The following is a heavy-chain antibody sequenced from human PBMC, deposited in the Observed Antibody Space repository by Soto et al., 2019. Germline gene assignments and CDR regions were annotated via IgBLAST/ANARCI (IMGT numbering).Heavy chain of an antibody. D-gene: IGHD3-10*01. CDR2: IYYSGST. V-gene: IGHV4-59*01. CDR3: ARLTMVRGVIYYFDY. Sequence: PSETLSLTCSVSGGCICSYYWSWLRQPPGKGLEWIGYIYYSGSTNYNPSLKSRVTISVDTSKNQFSLKLSSVTAADTAVYYCARLTMVRGVIYYFDYWGQGTLVTVS. J-gene: IGHJ4*02. CDR1: GGCICSYY.